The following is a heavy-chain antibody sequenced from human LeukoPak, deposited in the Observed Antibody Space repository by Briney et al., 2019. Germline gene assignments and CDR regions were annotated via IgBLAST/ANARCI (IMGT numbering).Heavy chain of an antibody. CDR2: INPSGGST. D-gene: IGHD2/OR15-2a*01. Sequence: YXXTSYXMXXXRQAPGQGLEWMGIINPSGGSTRYAQKFQGRVTMTSDTSTSTVYMELSSLRSEDTAVYYCARDRLLRLQYGMDVWGQGTTVTVSS. CDR1: YXXTSYX. V-gene: IGHV1-46*01. CDR3: ARDRLLRLQYGMDV. J-gene: IGHJ6*02.